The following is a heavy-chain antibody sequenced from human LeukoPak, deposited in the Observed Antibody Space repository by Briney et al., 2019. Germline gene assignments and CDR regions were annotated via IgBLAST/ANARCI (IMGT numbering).Heavy chain of an antibody. CDR3: ARDRGADY. CDR2: ISTSSSYI. V-gene: IGHV3-21*01. J-gene: IGHJ4*02. Sequence: PGGSLRLSCAASGFTFSTYTMNWVRQAPGKGLEWVSSISTSSSYINYADSVKGRFTISRDNAENSLYLQMSTLRAEDTAVYYCARDRGADYWGQGTLVTVSS. CDR1: GFTFSTYT. D-gene: IGHD5-12*01.